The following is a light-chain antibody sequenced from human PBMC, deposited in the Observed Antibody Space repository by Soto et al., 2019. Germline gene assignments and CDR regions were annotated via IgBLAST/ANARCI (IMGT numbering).Light chain of an antibody. J-gene: IGKJ1*01. CDR2: GAS. V-gene: IGKV3-15*01. CDR1: QSVSSN. CDR3: QQYNDWPLT. Sequence: EIVMTQSPATLSVSPGERATLSCRASQSVSSNLAWYQQKPGQAPRLLIYGASTRATGIPGRFSGSGSGTEFTLTISSLQSEDFAIYYCQQYNDWPLTFGQGNKV.